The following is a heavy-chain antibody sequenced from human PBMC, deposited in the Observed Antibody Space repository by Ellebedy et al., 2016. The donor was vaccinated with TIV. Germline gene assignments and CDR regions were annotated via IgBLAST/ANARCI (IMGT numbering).Heavy chain of an antibody. Sequence: MPSETLSLTCTVSGGSIRSTTNYWGWIRQPPGKGLEWIGSIHSSGNTYYSPSLKSRVTISVDTSKNQFSLKLSSVTAADTAVYYCARLRYDQDKYFYGMDVWGRGATVPVSS. CDR3: ARLRYDQDKYFYGMDV. CDR2: IHSSGNT. V-gene: IGHV4-39*01. J-gene: IGHJ6*02. D-gene: IGHD2-15*01. CDR1: GGSIRSTTNY.